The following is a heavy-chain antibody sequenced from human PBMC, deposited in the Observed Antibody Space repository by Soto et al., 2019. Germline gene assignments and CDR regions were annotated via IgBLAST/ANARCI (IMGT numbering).Heavy chain of an antibody. V-gene: IGHV4-61*01. J-gene: IGHJ5*02. CDR3: ARNSPNYYDSSGYYWNWFDP. Sequence: SETLSLTCTVSGGSVSSGSYYWSWIRQPPGKGLEWIGYIYYSGSTNYNPSLKSRVTISVDTSKNQFSLKLSSVTAADTALYYCARNSPNYYDSSGYYWNWFDPWGQGTLVTVSS. CDR2: IYYSGST. CDR1: GGSVSSGSYY. D-gene: IGHD3-22*01.